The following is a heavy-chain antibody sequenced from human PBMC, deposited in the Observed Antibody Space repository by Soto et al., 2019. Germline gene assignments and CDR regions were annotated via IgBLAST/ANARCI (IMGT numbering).Heavy chain of an antibody. D-gene: IGHD3-16*02. CDR2: IDSSGGST. Sequence: EVQLLESGGGLVQPGGSLRLSCAASGFTFSSYAMSWVRLAPGKGLEWVSGIDSSGGSTYYTDSVKGRFTISRDNXXNLVYLQMNSLRVEDTAVYYCARDYRRQEGWHFDYWGQGILVTVSS. CDR1: GFTFSSYA. V-gene: IGHV3-23*01. J-gene: IGHJ4*02. CDR3: ARDYRRQEGWHFDY.